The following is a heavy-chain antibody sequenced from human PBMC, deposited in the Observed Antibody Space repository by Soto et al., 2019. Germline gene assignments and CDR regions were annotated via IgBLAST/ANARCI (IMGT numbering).Heavy chain of an antibody. D-gene: IGHD3-3*01. CDR1: GFTFSSYW. J-gene: IGHJ5*02. V-gene: IGHV3-74*01. CDR3: ASSYYVFWSAADGGWFDP. CDR2: INSDGSST. Sequence: EVQLVESGGGLVQPGGSLRLSCAASGFTFSSYWMHWVRQAPGKGLVWVSRINSDGSSTSYADSVKGRFTISRDNAKNTLYLQMNSLRAEDTAVYYCASSYYVFWSAADGGWFDPWGQGTLVTVSS.